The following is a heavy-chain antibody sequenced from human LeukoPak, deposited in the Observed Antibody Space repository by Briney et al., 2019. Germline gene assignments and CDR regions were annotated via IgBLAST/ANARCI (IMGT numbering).Heavy chain of an antibody. CDR3: ARDAKRPPTGYFSN. J-gene: IGHJ4*02. Sequence: PGGSLRLSCAASGFAFSSYGMHWVRQAPGKGLEWVAVISYDGSNKYYADSVKGRFTISRDNSKNTLYLQMNSLRAEDTAVYYCARDAKRPPTGYFSNWGQGTLVTVSS. V-gene: IGHV3-30*03. D-gene: IGHD3-3*01. CDR1: GFAFSSYG. CDR2: ISYDGSNK.